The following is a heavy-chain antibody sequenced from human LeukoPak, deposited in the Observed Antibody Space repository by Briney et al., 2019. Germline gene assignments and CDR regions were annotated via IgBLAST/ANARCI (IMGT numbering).Heavy chain of an antibody. D-gene: IGHD3-3*01. CDR1: GGTFSSYA. Sequence: SVKVSCKASGGTFSSYAISWVRQAPGHGLEWMGGIIPIFGTANYAQKFQGRVTITADESTSTAYMELSSLRSEDTAVYYCARPEAIFGVHYGMDVWGQGTTVTVSS. CDR2: IIPIFGTA. CDR3: ARPEAIFGVHYGMDV. V-gene: IGHV1-69*13. J-gene: IGHJ6*02.